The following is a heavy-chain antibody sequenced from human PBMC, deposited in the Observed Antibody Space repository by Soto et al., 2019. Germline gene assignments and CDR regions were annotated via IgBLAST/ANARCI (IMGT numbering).Heavy chain of an antibody. CDR1: GGSISSGGYS. CDR2: IYHSGST. CDR3: AGAAYGSGNFDY. Sequence: LSLTCAVSGGSISSGGYSWSWIRQPPGKGLEWIGYIYHSGSTYYNPSLKSRVTISVDRSKNQFSLKLSSVTAADTAVYYCAGAAYGSGNFDYWGQGTLVTVSS. J-gene: IGHJ4*02. D-gene: IGHD3-10*01. V-gene: IGHV4-30-2*01.